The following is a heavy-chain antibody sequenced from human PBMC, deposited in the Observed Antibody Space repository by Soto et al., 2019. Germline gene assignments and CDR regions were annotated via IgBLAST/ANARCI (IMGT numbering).Heavy chain of an antibody. CDR2: ISGRGGST. Sequence: EVQLLESGGGLVQPGGSLRLSCAASGFTFSSYSMSWVRQAPGKGLEWVSGISGRGGSTYYADSVKGRYTVSRDNSKNTLYLQMNSLRAEDTAVYYCAKDLGNYDSNCYYSTFDFWGQGTLVTVSS. V-gene: IGHV3-23*01. D-gene: IGHD3-22*01. J-gene: IGHJ4*02. CDR1: GFTFSSYS. CDR3: AKDLGNYDSNCYYSTFDF.